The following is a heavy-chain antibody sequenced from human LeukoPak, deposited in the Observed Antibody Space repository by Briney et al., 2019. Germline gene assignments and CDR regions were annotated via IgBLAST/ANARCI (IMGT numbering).Heavy chain of an antibody. J-gene: IGHJ6*03. CDR1: GFTFSDYY. Sequence: GGSLRLSCAASGFTFSDYYLSWIRQAPGKGLEWVSYISFSGSTIFYAESAKGRFTISRDNAKNSLYLQMNSLRAEDTAVYYCAREYCSGGSCYYYYMDVWGKGTTVTISS. CDR3: AREYCSGGSCYYYYMDV. V-gene: IGHV3-11*01. D-gene: IGHD2-15*01. CDR2: ISFSGSTI.